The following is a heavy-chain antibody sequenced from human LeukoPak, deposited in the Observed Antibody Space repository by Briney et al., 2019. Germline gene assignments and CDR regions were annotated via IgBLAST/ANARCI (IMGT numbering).Heavy chain of an antibody. J-gene: IGHJ6*03. CDR2: INHSGST. CDR3: ARVGYSYVINDWSRTGLGAYPTKYYYHMDV. Sequence: SETLSLTCAVYGGSFSGYYWSWIRQPPGKGLEWIGEINHSGSTNYTPSLKSRLTISGDTSKNKFSLKLSSVTAADTAVYFCARVGYSYVINDWSRTGLGAYPTKYYYHMDVWGKGTTVTVSS. CDR1: GGSFSGYY. V-gene: IGHV4-34*01. D-gene: IGHD5-18*01.